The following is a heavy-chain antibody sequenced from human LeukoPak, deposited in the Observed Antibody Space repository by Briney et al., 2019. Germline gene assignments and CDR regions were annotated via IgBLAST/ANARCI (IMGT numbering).Heavy chain of an antibody. J-gene: IGHJ4*02. CDR1: GFTFTQYW. V-gene: IGHV3-7*01. CDR3: ARGGYSFDY. D-gene: IGHD5-12*01. Sequence: GGSLRLSCVASGFTFTQYWMTWVRQAPGKGLEWVARLHPDGSERNYVGSVEGRFTVFGDNAKSSLFLQMHSLRVEDTAVYYCARGGYSFDYLGQETLVTVPS. CDR2: LHPDGSER.